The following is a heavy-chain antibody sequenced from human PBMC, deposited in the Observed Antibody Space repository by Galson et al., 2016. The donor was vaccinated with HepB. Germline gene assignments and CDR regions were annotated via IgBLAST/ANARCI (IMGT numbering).Heavy chain of an antibody. CDR3: AIGANRGRPFDY. CDR1: GFTFSSYW. D-gene: IGHD3-10*01. V-gene: IGHV3-7*03. J-gene: IGHJ4*02. Sequence: SLRLSCAASGFTFSSYWMSWVRQAPGKGLEWVANVKRDGSERYYVDSVKGRFTISRDNAKNSLFLQMNSLRVEDTAVYYCAIGANRGRPFDYWGQGTLVTVSS. CDR2: VKRDGSER.